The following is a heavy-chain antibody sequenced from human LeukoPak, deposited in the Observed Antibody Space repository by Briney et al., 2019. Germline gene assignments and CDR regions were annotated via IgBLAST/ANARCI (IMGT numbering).Heavy chain of an antibody. V-gene: IGHV3-30*04. CDR1: GFTFSSYA. J-gene: IGHJ4*02. CDR3: AREVAVAGPYYFDY. Sequence: SGGSLRLSCAASGFTFSSYAMHWVRQAPGKGLEWVAVISYDGSNKYYADSVKGRFTISRDNSKNTLYLQMNSLRAEDTAVYYCAREVAVAGPYYFDYWGQGTLVTVSS. CDR2: ISYDGSNK. D-gene: IGHD6-19*01.